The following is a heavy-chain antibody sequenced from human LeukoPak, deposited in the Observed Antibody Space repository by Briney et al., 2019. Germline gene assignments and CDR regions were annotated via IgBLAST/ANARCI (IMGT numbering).Heavy chain of an antibody. V-gene: IGHV3-21*01. Sequence: GGSLRLSCAASGFTFSSYSMNWVRQAPGKGLEWVSSISSSSSYIYYADSVKGRFTISRDNAKNSLYLQMNSLRAEGTAVYYCAGGLYYYDSSGAGWGQGTLVTVSS. CDR2: ISSSSSYI. CDR3: AGGLYYYDSSGAG. J-gene: IGHJ4*02. CDR1: GFTFSSYS. D-gene: IGHD3-22*01.